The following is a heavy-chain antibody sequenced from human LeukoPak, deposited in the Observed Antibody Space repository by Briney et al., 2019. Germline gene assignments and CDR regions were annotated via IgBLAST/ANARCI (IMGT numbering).Heavy chain of an antibody. D-gene: IGHD6-13*01. V-gene: IGHV3-66*01. Sequence: GGSLRLSCAASGFTFSSYAMSWVRQAPGKGQEWVSVIYSGGSTYYADSVKGRFTISRDNSKNTLYLQMNSLRAEDTAVYYCARIKRENIAAAGTVDYWGQGTLVTVSS. J-gene: IGHJ4*02. CDR1: GFTFSSYA. CDR2: IYSGGST. CDR3: ARIKRENIAAAGTVDY.